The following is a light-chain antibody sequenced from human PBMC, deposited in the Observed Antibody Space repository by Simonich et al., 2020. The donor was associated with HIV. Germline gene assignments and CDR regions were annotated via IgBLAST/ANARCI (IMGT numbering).Light chain of an antibody. CDR2: AAS. J-gene: IGKJ4*01. CDR3: QQYYSTPT. CDR1: PDISNS. V-gene: IGKV1-NL1*01. Sequence: DIQMTQSPSSLAASVGERGTITCRATPDISNSLGWYQQKPGKAPKLLLYAASRLESGVPSRFRGSGSGTDYTLTISSLQPEDFAAYYCQQYYSTPTFGGGTKVEIK.